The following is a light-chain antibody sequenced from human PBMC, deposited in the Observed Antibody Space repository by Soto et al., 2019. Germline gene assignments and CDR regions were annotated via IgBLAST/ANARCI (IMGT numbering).Light chain of an antibody. CDR3: QQYGSSPRT. CDR1: QSVSSSY. J-gene: IGKJ4*01. Sequence: EIVLTQSPGTLSLSPGERATLSCRASQSVSSSYLAWYQQKPGQAPRLFIYGASSRATGIPDRFSGSGSGTDCSLTISRLEPEDFAVYYCQQYGSSPRTFGGGTKVEIK. CDR2: GAS. V-gene: IGKV3-20*01.